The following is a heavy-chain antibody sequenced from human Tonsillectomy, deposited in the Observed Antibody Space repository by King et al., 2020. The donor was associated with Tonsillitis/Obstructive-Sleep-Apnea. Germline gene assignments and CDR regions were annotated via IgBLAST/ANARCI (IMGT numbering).Heavy chain of an antibody. J-gene: IGHJ6*02. CDR3: ARVSARPRYGMAV. Sequence: QLQESGPGLVKPSETLSLTCTVSGGSISSYYWSWIRQPAGKGLEWIGRIYSSGSTNDNPSLTSRLTMSVDTSKNQFSLKLSSVTAADTAVYYCARVSARPRYGMAVWGQGTTVTVSS. V-gene: IGHV4-4*07. D-gene: IGHD5/OR15-5a*01. CDR1: GGSISSYY. CDR2: IYSSGST.